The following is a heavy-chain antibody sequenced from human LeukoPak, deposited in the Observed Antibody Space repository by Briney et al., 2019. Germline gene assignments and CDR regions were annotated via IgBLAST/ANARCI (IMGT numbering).Heavy chain of an antibody. CDR3: TRCSWLAFDI. Sequence: SQTLSLTCTVSGGSISSGSYYWRWLRQPAGKGLEWIGRIYTSGSTNYNPSLKSRVTISVDPSKNQFSLKLSSVTAAGTAVYYCTRCSWLAFDIWGQGTMVTVSS. V-gene: IGHV4-61*02. CDR2: IYTSGST. D-gene: IGHD3-10*01. J-gene: IGHJ3*02. CDR1: GGSISSGSYY.